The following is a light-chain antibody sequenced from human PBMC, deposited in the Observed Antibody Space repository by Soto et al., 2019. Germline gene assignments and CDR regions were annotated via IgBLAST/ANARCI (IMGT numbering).Light chain of an antibody. V-gene: IGLV2-14*01. CDR1: SSDVGGSKY. J-gene: IGLJ3*02. Sequence: QYVLTQPASVSGSPGQSITISCTGTSSDVGGSKYVSWYQQPPGKAPRIIIYDVSDRPSGVSYRFSGSKSGNTASLTISGLQAEDEADYYCGSYTIFNTMVFGGGTKLTVL. CDR2: DVS. CDR3: GSYTIFNTMV.